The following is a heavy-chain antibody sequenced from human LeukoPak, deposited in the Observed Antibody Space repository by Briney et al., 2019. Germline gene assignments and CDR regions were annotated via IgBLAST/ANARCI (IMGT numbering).Heavy chain of an antibody. Sequence: ASVKVSCKASGGTCSSYAISWVRQAPGPGLEWMGGIIPIFGTANYAQKFQGRVTITADESTSTAYMELSSLRSEDTAVYYCARGQYCSSTSCRTQTPYYYYGMDVWGQGTTVTVSS. CDR2: IIPIFGTA. D-gene: IGHD2-2*01. CDR1: GGTCSSYA. J-gene: IGHJ6*02. CDR3: ARGQYCSSTSCRTQTPYYYYGMDV. V-gene: IGHV1-69*01.